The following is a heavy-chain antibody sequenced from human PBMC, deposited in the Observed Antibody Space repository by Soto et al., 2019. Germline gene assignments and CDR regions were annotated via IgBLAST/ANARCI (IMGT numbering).Heavy chain of an antibody. D-gene: IGHD1-26*01. J-gene: IGHJ5*01. CDR1: GGSISSYW. V-gene: IGHV4-59*08. CDR3: ARLMGFGRFDS. CDR2: MPQSGSI. Sequence: SETLSLTCTVSGGSISSYWWSWLRQRPGKGLEWIGYMPQSGSINYNPSLKSRVTILVDASKTQSSLILSSVTAADTAVYYCARLMGFGRFDSWGQGILVTVSS.